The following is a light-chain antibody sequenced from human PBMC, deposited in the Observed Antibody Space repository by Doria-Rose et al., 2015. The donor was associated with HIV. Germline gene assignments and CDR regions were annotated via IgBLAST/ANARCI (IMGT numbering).Light chain of an antibody. CDR1: QRVKSSY. Sequence: EIVMTQSPGTLSLSPGERATLSCRASQRVKSSYLAWYQQKPGQAPRLLIYDASTRATGITDRFSGSGSGTDCTLTISRLEPEDVAVYYCQQYGTSRGTFGQGTRLEIK. J-gene: IGKJ5*01. CDR3: QQYGTSRGT. V-gene: IGKV3-20*01. CDR2: DAS.